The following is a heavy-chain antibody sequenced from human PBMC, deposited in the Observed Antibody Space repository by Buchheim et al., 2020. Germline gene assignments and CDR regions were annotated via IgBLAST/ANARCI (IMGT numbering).Heavy chain of an antibody. CDR1: GFTFSDYS. CDR3: ARDGKWLVPE. D-gene: IGHD6-19*01. Sequence: QVQLVESGGGLVKPGGSLRLSCVASGFTFSDYSMTWIRQAPGKWLEWVSYISDRGDAIYYADSMKGRFTISRDDATNSLYLQVNSLRAEDTAVYYCARDGKWLVPEWGQGTL. V-gene: IGHV3-11*01. CDR2: ISDRGDAI. J-gene: IGHJ4*02.